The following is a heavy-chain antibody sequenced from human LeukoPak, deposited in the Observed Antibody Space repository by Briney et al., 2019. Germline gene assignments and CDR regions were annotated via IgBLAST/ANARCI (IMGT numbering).Heavy chain of an antibody. CDR1: GFTFSSYA. Sequence: PGGSLRLSCAASGFTFSSYAMSWVRQAPGKGLEWVSAISGSGGSTYYADSVKGRFTISRDNSKNTLYPQMNSLRAEDTAVYYCAKDQYYDFWSGYSNWFDPWGQGTLVTVSS. D-gene: IGHD3-3*01. V-gene: IGHV3-23*01. CDR2: ISGSGGST. CDR3: AKDQYYDFWSGYSNWFDP. J-gene: IGHJ5*02.